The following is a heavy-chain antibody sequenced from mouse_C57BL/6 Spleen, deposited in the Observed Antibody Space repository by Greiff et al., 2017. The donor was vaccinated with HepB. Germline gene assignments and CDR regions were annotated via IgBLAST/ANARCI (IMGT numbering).Heavy chain of an antibody. D-gene: IGHD2-1*01. CDR3: ARYYGNYFGY. Sequence: QVQLQQSGPELVKPGASVKISCKASGYAFSSSWMNWVKQRPGKGLEWIGRIYPGDGDTNYNGKFKGKATLTADKSSSTAYMQLSSLTSEDSAVYFCARYYGNYFGYWGQGTTLTVSS. CDR2: IYPGDGDT. CDR1: GYAFSSSW. J-gene: IGHJ2*01. V-gene: IGHV1-82*01.